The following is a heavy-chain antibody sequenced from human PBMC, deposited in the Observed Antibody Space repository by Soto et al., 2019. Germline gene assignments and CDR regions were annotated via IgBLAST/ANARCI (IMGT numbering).Heavy chain of an antibody. J-gene: IGHJ4*02. V-gene: IGHV3-23*01. CDR2: ISGSGGST. D-gene: IGHD4-17*01. CDR1: GFTFSSYA. Sequence: PGGSLRLSCAASGFTFSSYAMSWVRQAPGKGLEWVSAISGSGGSTYYADSVKGRFTISRDNSKNTLYLQMNSLRAEDTAVYYCAPTDYGDYYFDYWGQGPLVTVSS. CDR3: APTDYGDYYFDY.